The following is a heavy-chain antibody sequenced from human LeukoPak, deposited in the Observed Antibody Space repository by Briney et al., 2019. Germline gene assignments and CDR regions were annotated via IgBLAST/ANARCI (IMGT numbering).Heavy chain of an antibody. CDR2: IYYSGTT. CDR3: ARGRIARLPYFDY. D-gene: IGHD5-18*01. J-gene: IGHJ4*02. V-gene: IGHV4-39*07. CDR1: GGSISSRTYY. Sequence: SETLSLTCTVSGGSISSRTYYWGWIRQPPGKGLEWIGTIYYSGTTYYNPSLKSRVTISLDTSKNQFSLKLSSVTAADTAVYYCARGRIARLPYFDYWGQGTLVTVSS.